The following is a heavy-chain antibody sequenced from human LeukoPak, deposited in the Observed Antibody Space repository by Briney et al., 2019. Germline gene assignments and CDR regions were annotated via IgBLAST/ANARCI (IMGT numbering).Heavy chain of an antibody. CDR3: AKRTTLTTSGPYYFDY. CDR1: GFTFSSYA. CDR2: ISGSGGST. D-gene: IGHD4-17*01. J-gene: IGHJ4*02. V-gene: IGHV3-23*01. Sequence: GGSLRLSCAASGFTFSSYAMSWVRQAPGKGLEWVSAISGSGGSTYYADSVKGRFTISRDSSKNTLYLQMNSLRAEDTAVYYCAKRTTLTTSGPYYFDYWGQGTLVTVSS.